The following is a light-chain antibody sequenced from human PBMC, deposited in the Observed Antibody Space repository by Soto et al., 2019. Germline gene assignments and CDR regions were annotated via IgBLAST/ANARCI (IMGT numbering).Light chain of an antibody. V-gene: IGKV2-30*01. J-gene: IGKJ4*01. CDR2: EVS. CDR3: MQGTHWPLT. Sequence: EAVMTQSPLSLPVTLGQPASISCRSSQSLLYSDGKTFLTWFHQRPGQAPRRLIYEVSNRDSGVPDRFSGSGSGTDFTLKISRVEAEDVGLYYCMQGTHWPLTFGGGTKVEIK. CDR1: QSLLYSDGKTF.